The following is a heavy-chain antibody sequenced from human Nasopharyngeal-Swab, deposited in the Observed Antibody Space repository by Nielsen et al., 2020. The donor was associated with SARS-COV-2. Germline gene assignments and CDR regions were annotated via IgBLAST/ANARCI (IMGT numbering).Heavy chain of an antibody. Sequence: SETLSLTCTVSGVSITSQYWSWIRQPPGKGLDWLGYIYYSGNTNYNPSLKSRVTMSVDTSKNHFSLKLSSVTAADTAVYYCARMKETSYGDYYYGLDVWGQGTTVTVSS. D-gene: IGHD3-16*01. J-gene: IGHJ6*02. V-gene: IGHV4-59*08. CDR1: GVSITSQY. CDR2: IYYSGNT. CDR3: ARMKETSYGDYYYGLDV.